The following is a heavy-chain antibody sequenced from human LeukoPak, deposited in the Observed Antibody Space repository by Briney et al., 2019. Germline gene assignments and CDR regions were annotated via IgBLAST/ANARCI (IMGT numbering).Heavy chain of an antibody. V-gene: IGHV4-34*01. CDR1: GGYFSGYY. D-gene: IGHD3-10*01. J-gene: IGHJ4*02. CDR3: AREPYYYGSGSYYNAQYYFDY. CDR2: INHSGST. Sequence: SETLSLTCAVYGGYFSGYYWSWIRQPPGKGLEWIGEINHSGSTNYNPSLKSRVTISVDTSKNQFSLKLSSVTAADTAVYYCAREPYYYGSGSYYNAQYYFDYWGQGTLVTVSS.